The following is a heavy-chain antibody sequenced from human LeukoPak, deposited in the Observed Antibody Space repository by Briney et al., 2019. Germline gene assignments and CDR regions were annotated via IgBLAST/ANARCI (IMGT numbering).Heavy chain of an antibody. D-gene: IGHD5-12*01. CDR1: GYTFINYG. V-gene: IGHV1-18*04. CDR3: ARVSTNSRVAGYDPQWYFDL. J-gene: IGHJ2*01. CDR2: ISAYNGNT. Sequence: ASVKVSCKASGYTFINYGFSWVRQAPGQGLEWMGWISAYNGNTNYLQKFQGRVTKTTDTSTNTVYMELRSLRSDDTAVYYCARVSTNSRVAGYDPQWYFDLWGRGTPVTVSP.